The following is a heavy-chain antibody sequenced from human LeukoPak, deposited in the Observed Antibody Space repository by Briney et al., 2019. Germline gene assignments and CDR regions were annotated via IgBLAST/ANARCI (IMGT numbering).Heavy chain of an antibody. CDR2: MYHSGST. J-gene: IGHJ4*02. CDR1: NYSISTDYY. V-gene: IGHV4-38-2*02. Sequence: SETLSLTCTVSNYSISTDYYWGWIRQPPGKGLEWIGTMYHSGSTYYNPSLKSRVTISVDTSMNQFSLKLSSVTAADTAVYYCARYDVWGSYRAFDYWGQGTLVTVSS. D-gene: IGHD3-16*02. CDR3: ARYDVWGSYRAFDY.